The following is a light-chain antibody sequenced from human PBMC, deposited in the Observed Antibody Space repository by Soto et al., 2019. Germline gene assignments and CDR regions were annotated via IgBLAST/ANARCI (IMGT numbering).Light chain of an antibody. CDR1: SSNLGAGYD. Sequence: QSVLTQPPSVSGAPGQRVTISCTGNSSNLGAGYDVHWYQQLPGAAPKLVIFGNRNRPSGVPERFSGSKSGTSASLAITGLQAEDEADYHCCSYTGNTTPVFGGGTKLTVL. J-gene: IGLJ3*02. CDR2: GNR. CDR3: CSYTGNTTPV. V-gene: IGLV1-40*01.